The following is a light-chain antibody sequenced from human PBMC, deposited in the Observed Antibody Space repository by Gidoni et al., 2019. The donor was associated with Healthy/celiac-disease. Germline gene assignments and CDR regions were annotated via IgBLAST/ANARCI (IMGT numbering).Light chain of an antibody. J-gene: IGKJ1*01. CDR3: QQYGSSPWT. Sequence: EIVLTQSPGTLSLSPGERATLSCRASQSVSSSYLAWYHQKPGQAPRLLIYCASSRATGIPDRFSGSVSGTDFTLTISRLEPEDFAVYYCQQYGSSPWTFGQGTKVEIK. CDR1: QSVSSSY. CDR2: CAS. V-gene: IGKV3-20*01.